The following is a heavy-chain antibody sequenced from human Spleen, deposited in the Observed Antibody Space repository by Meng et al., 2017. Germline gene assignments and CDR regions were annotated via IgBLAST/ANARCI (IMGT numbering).Heavy chain of an antibody. V-gene: IGHV3-30*01. CDR3: ARDPHQWITSSGYFDY. D-gene: IGHD5-12*01. J-gene: IGHJ4*02. CDR1: GFTFSSYA. Sequence: QGLLVESGGGVVQPGRSLRLSCAAFGFTFSSYAMHWVRQAPGKGLEWVAVISYDGSNKYYADSVKGRFTISRDNSKNTLYLQMNSLRAEDTAVYYCARDPHQWITSSGYFDYWGQGTLVTVSS. CDR2: ISYDGSNK.